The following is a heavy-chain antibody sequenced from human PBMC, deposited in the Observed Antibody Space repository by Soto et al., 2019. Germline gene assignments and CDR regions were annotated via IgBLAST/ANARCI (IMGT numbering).Heavy chain of an antibody. J-gene: IGHJ6*02. V-gene: IGHV5-51*01. CDR3: ARLPGGSSGYEYYYYYGMDV. CDR2: IYPGDSDT. Sequence: GQSLNLSGTGSGYSFPSYWIGWVRQLPGKGLGWMGIIYPGDSDTRYSPSFQGQVTISADKSISTAYLQWSSLKASDTAMYYCARLPGGSSGYEYYYYYGMDVWGQGKTVNVS. CDR1: GYSFPSYW. D-gene: IGHD3-22*01.